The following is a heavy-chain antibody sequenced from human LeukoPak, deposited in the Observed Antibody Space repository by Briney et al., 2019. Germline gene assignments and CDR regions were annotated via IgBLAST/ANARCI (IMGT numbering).Heavy chain of an antibody. Sequence: GGSLRHSCAASGFTFSSYGMHWVRQAPGKGLEWVAVIWYDGSNKYYADSVKGRFTISRDNSKNSLYLQMNNLRSEDTALYYCAAGALYYYQNSGFHFWGQGTLVTVSS. D-gene: IGHD3-22*01. CDR3: AAGALYYYQNSGFHF. V-gene: IGHV3-33*03. CDR1: GFTFSSYG. CDR2: IWYDGSNK. J-gene: IGHJ4*02.